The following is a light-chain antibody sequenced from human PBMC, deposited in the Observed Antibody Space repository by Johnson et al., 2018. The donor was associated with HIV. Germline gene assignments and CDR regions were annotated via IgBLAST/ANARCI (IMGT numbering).Light chain of an antibody. Sequence: QSVLTQPPSVSAAPGQRVNISCSGHSSNIENYFVSWYQQLPGAAPRLLIYEDYKRPSGIPDRFSGSNSGTSATLGITGLQPGDEADYYCGTWDSSLSAFYYVFGTGTKVTVL. CDR2: EDY. J-gene: IGLJ1*01. CDR3: GTWDSSLSAFYYV. CDR1: SSNIENYF. V-gene: IGLV1-51*02.